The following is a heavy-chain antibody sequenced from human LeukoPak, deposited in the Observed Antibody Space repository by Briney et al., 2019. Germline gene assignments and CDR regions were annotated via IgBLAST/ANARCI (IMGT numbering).Heavy chain of an antibody. V-gene: IGHV4-59*01. D-gene: IGHD6-19*01. J-gene: IGHJ4*02. CDR1: GGSISSYY. Sequence: PSETLSLTCTVSGGSISSYYWSWIRRPTGKGLEWIGYIYYSGSTNYNPSLKSRVTISVDTSKNQFSLKLSSVTAADTAVYYCARIHGGGWYYFDYWGQGTLVTVSS. CDR2: IYYSGST. CDR3: ARIHGGGWYYFDY.